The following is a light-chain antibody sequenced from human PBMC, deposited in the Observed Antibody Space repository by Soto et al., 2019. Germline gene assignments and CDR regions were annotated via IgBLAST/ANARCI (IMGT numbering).Light chain of an antibody. CDR1: QSIDNW. J-gene: IGKJ2*01. V-gene: IGKV1-5*03. CDR3: QQRGIDPST. CDR2: ESS. Sequence: DIQMTQSPSTLSASVGDRVTITCRASQSIDNWLAWYQQKPGKAPRLLIYESSSLLSGVPSRFSGSGSGTEFTLTISSLEPDDFADYYCQQRGIDPSTFGEGTKLDI.